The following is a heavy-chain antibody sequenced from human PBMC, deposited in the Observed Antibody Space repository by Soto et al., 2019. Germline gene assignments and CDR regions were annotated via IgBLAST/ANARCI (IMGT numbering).Heavy chain of an antibody. J-gene: IGHJ6*02. V-gene: IGHV4-59*01. CDR2: IYYSGST. Sequence: QVQLQESGPGLVKPSETMSLTCTVCGGSISSYYWRWIRHPPGKGLEWSGYIYYSGSTDYNPPLKSLLTVSVDTSKNQSSIKLSSVTAPAKAVYYCARSGSDYYYYGMDVWGQGTTVTVSS. CDR1: GGSISSYY. D-gene: IGHD1-26*01. CDR3: ARSGSDYYYYGMDV.